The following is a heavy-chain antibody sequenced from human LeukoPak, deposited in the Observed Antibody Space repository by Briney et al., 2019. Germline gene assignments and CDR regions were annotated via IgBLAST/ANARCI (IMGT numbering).Heavy chain of an antibody. CDR2: IYYSGST. D-gene: IGHD1-26*01. V-gene: IGHV4-30-4*08. J-gene: IGHJ4*02. CDR1: GFTFSSYW. Sequence: LRLSCAASGFTFSSYWMSWVRQPPGKGLEWIGYIYYSGSTYYNPSLKSRVTISVDTSKNQFSLKLSSVTAADTAVYYCASLGGGWSPLDYGGQGTLVTVSS. CDR3: ASLGGGWSPLDY.